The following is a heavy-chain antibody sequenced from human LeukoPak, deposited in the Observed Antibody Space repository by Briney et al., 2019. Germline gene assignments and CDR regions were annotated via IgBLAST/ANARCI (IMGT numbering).Heavy chain of an antibody. V-gene: IGHV3-9*01. CDR1: GFPFDDYA. Sequence: PGRSLRLSCAASGFPFDDYAVHWVRQAPGKGLEWVSGISWKSGSIAYADAVKDRLTITRDDAKNSLYLQMNSLRAEDTALYYCAKGPKGGLRGVVAYYFDYWGQGNLVTVSS. J-gene: IGHJ4*02. CDR3: AKGPKGGLRGVVAYYFDY. CDR2: ISWKSGSI. D-gene: IGHD3-10*01.